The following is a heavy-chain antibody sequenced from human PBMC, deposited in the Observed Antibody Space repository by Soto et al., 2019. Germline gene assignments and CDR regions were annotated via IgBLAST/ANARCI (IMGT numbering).Heavy chain of an antibody. Sequence: PVGSLRLSCSASGFTFSSYAMHWVRQAPGKGLEYVSAISSNGGSTYYADSVKGRFTISRDNSKNTLYLQMSSLRAEDTAVYYCVKGQSSSWFHYYYYGMDVWGQGTTVTVSS. CDR2: ISSNGGST. CDR3: VKGQSSSWFHYYYYGMDV. CDR1: GFTFSSYA. J-gene: IGHJ6*02. D-gene: IGHD6-13*01. V-gene: IGHV3-64D*06.